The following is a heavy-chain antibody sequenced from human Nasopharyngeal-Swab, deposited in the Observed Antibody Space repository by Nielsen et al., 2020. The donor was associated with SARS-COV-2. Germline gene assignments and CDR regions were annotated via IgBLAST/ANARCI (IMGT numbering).Heavy chain of an antibody. CDR2: IYYSGST. J-gene: IGHJ4*02. CDR1: GGSISSYY. D-gene: IGHD3-3*01. V-gene: IGHV4-59*01. Sequence: SETLSLTCTVSGGSISSYYWSWIRKPQGKGLEWIGNIYYSGSTNYNPSLKSRVTISVATSTNQFSLKLSSVTAADTAVYYCARILTIFGVVASYYFDYWGQGTLVTVSS. CDR3: ARILTIFGVVASYYFDY.